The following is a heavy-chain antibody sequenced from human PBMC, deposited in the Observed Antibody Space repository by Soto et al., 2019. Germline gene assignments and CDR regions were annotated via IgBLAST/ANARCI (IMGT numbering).Heavy chain of an antibody. CDR2: IYYSGST. J-gene: IGHJ5*02. D-gene: IGHD6-13*01. CDR1: GGSISSGGYY. CDR3: ARVGIAAADVWFDP. Sequence: PSETLSLTCTVSGGSISSGGYYWSWIRQHPGKGLEWIGYIYYSGSTYYNPSLKSRVTISVDTSKNQFSLKLSSVTAADTAVYYCARVGIAAADVWFDPWGQGTLVTVSP. V-gene: IGHV4-31*03.